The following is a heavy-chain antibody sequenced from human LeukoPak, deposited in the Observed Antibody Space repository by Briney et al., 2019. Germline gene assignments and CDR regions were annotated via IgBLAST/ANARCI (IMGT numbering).Heavy chain of an antibody. V-gene: IGHV4-59*08. CDR1: GGSISSYY. D-gene: IGHD4-17*01. J-gene: IGHJ4*02. Sequence: SETLSLTCTVSGGSISSYYWSWIRQPPGKGLEWIGYIYYSGSTNYNPSLKSRVTISVDTSKNQFSLKLSSVTAADTAVYYCARGGTYGDYSPQDFDYWGQGTLVTVSS. CDR2: IYYSGST. CDR3: ARGGTYGDYSPQDFDY.